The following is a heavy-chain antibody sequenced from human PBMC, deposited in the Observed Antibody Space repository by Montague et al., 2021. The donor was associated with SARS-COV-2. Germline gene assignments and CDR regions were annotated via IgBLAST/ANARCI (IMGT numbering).Heavy chain of an antibody. V-gene: IGHV4-39*01. CDR3: ARRESMVRGVIITFSSPFAY. Sequence: SETLSLTCTVSGGSISSSSYYWGWIRQPPGKGLDWIGSIYYSGRTSYNSSLKSRVTISVDTSRNQYSLKLSSVTAADTAVYYCARRESMVRGVIITFSSPFAYLGQGTLVSVSS. CDR1: GGSISSSSYY. CDR2: IYYSGRT. D-gene: IGHD3-10*01. J-gene: IGHJ4*02.